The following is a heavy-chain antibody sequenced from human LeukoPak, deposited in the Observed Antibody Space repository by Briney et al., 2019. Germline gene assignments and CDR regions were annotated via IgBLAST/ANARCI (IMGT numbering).Heavy chain of an antibody. CDR3: ARGDDSSWYLWGYYYYYGMDV. CDR1: GGSISSYY. D-gene: IGHD6-13*01. Sequence: SETLSLTCTVSGGSISSYYWSWIRQPPGQGLEWIGYIYYGGSTNSNPSLKSRVTISVDTSKNQVSLKLSSVTAADTAVYYCARGDDSSWYLWGYYYYYGMDVWGQGTTVTVSS. CDR2: IYYGGST. V-gene: IGHV4-59*01. J-gene: IGHJ6*02.